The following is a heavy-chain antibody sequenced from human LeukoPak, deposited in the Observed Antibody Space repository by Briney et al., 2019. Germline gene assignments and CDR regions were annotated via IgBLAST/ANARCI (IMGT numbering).Heavy chain of an antibody. Sequence: GGSLRLSCAASGFTVSSNYMSWVRQAPGKGPEWVSIIYSGGSTYYADSVKGRFTISRDNSKNTLYLQMNSLRAEDTAVYYCARVDLGYYDSSGYSRAGDYWGQGTLVTVSS. CDR3: ARVDLGYYDSSGYSRAGDY. D-gene: IGHD3-22*01. CDR2: IYSGGST. CDR1: GFTVSSNY. J-gene: IGHJ4*02. V-gene: IGHV3-66*01.